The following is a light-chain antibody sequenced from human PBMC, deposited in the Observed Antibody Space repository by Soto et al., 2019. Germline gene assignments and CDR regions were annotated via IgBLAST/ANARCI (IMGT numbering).Light chain of an antibody. CDR1: SSDVGGYNY. Sequence: QSALTHPASVSGSPGQSITISCTGTSSDVGGYNYVPWYQQHPGKAPKLMIYEVSNRTSGVSNRFSGSKSGNTASLTISGLQAEDEADYYCSSYTRNSTLVFGGGTKLTVL. CDR3: SSYTRNSTLV. V-gene: IGLV2-14*01. J-gene: IGLJ2*01. CDR2: EVS.